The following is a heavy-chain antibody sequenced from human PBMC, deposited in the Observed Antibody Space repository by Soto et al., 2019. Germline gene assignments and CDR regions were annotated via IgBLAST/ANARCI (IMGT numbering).Heavy chain of an antibody. J-gene: IGHJ2*01. D-gene: IGHD5-12*01. V-gene: IGHV1-69*12. CDR3: ARGNHRWLQLWYFDL. CDR2: IIPIFETV. CDR1: GGTFSNYP. Sequence: QVQLVQSGAEVKKPGSSVKVSCKASGGTFSNYPISWVRQAPGQGLEWMGGIIPIFETVNYAQKFEGRVTITADESTSTAYMELSSLRSEDTAVYYCARGNHRWLQLWYFDLWGRGTLVTVSS.